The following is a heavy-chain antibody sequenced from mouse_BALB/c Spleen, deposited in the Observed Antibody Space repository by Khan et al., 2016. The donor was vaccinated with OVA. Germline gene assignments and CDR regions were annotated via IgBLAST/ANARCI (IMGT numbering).Heavy chain of an antibody. D-gene: IGHD2-10*01. Sequence: QVQLKESGPGLVAPSQSLSITCAISGFSLTNYGVHWVRQPPGKGLERLVVIWSDGSTTYNSALKSRLTVTKDNSKSQVFLEMNSLQTDDTAMYFCARQPYYHYNIMDYWGQGTSVTVSS. CDR2: IWSDGST. CDR3: ARQPYYHYNIMDY. V-gene: IGHV2-6-1*01. CDR1: GFSLTNYG. J-gene: IGHJ4*01.